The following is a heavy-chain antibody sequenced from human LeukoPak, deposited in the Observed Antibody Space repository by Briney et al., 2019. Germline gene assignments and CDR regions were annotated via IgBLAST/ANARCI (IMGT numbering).Heavy chain of an antibody. Sequence: GGSLRLSCATSGFTFSRHWMSWVRQAPGKGLEWVGRIKSKTDGGTTDYAAPVKGRFTISRDDSKNTLYLQMNSLKTEDTAVYYCTTEAGDYGDYDVDYWGQGTLVTVSS. D-gene: IGHD4-17*01. CDR1: GFTFSRHW. CDR3: TTEAGDYGDYDVDY. CDR2: IKSKTDGGTT. V-gene: IGHV3-15*01. J-gene: IGHJ4*02.